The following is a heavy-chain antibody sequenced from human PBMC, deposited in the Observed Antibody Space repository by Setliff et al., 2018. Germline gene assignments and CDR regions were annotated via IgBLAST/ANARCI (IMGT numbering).Heavy chain of an antibody. D-gene: IGHD3-10*01. V-gene: IGHV4-39*01. CDR1: GGSISSGSYY. CDR2: MYYSGST. CDR3: ARHLLVQGTYHFDY. Sequence: PSETLSLTCSVSGGSISSGSYYWGWIRQSPGKGLEWIGSMYYSGSTYYNPSLXXXXTXXXXXXXXXXXXXXXXXTAAXTAXYFCARHLLVQGTYHFDYWGQGSPVTVSS. J-gene: IGHJ4*02.